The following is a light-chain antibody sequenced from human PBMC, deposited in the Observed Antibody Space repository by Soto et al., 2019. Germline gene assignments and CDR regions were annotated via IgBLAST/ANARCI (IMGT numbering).Light chain of an antibody. Sequence: EIVLTQSPGTLSLSPGERATLSCRASQSVSSSYLAWYQQKPGQAPRLLIYGASSRATGIPDRVSGSGSGTDFTLSSSRLEPEDFAVYYWQQYGSSFSGTFGQGNKVEIK. CDR3: QQYGSSFSGT. CDR1: QSVSSSY. J-gene: IGKJ1*01. CDR2: GAS. V-gene: IGKV3-20*01.